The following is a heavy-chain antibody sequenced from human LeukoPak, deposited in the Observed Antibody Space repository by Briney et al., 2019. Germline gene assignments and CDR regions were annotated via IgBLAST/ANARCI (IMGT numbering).Heavy chain of an antibody. Sequence: GESLKISCQGSGCMFNDYWIGWVRQLPGKGLEWMGIIFPGDSETRYTPSFQGQVTISADKSISTAYLQWSSLKASDTAMYYCARWVTADRGKKDAFDVWGQGTMVTVSS. J-gene: IGHJ3*01. CDR1: GCMFNDYW. D-gene: IGHD2-21*02. CDR3: ARWVTADRGKKDAFDV. CDR2: IFPGDSET. V-gene: IGHV5-51*01.